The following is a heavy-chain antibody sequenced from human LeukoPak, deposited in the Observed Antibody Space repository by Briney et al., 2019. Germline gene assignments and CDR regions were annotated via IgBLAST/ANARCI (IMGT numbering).Heavy chain of an antibody. D-gene: IGHD1-1*01. V-gene: IGHV5-51*01. Sequence: GESLKISFQGSGYHFITYWIGWVRPMPGKGLEWMGIIYPGNSDTRYSPSFQGQVTFSADKSISTAYLQWSSLKASDTAMYYCARHRVDINSPRGMDVWGQGTTVTVSS. CDR3: ARHRVDINSPRGMDV. CDR1: GYHFITYW. CDR2: IYPGNSDT. J-gene: IGHJ6*02.